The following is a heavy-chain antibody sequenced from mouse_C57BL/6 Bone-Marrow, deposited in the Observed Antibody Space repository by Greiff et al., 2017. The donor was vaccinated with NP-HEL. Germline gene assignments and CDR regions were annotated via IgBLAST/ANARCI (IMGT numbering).Heavy chain of an antibody. CDR3: ARYPYWYFDV. Sequence: EVKLMESGGGLVQPGGSLSLSCAASGFTFTDYYMSWVRQPQGKALEWLGFIRNKANGYTTEYSASVKGRFTISRDNSQSILYLQMNALRAEDSATYYCARYPYWYFDVWGTGTTVTVSS. J-gene: IGHJ1*03. CDR2: IRNKANGYTT. CDR1: GFTFTDYY. V-gene: IGHV7-3*01.